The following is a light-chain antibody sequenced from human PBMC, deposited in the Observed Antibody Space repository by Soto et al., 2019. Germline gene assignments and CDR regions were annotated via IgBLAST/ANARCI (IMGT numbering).Light chain of an antibody. J-gene: IGLJ3*02. CDR2: EVS. CDR3: MSHTTGGTLWV. CDR1: SSDVGSYNL. V-gene: IGLV2-14*02. Sequence: QSALTQPASVSGSPGQSITISCTGTSSDVGSYNLVSWYQQHPGKAPKLMMFEVSNRPSGVSNRFSASKSGNTASLTISGLQAEDEADYYCMSHTTGGTLWVLGGGTKLTVL.